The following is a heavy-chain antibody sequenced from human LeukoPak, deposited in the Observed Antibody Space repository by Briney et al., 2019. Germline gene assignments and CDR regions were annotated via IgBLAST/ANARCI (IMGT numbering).Heavy chain of an antibody. CDR3: TRAGIPGYCTNVTCSNWLDP. Sequence: GASVTVSFTSSADTFTTYAIIWGRQAPGQGLEWMGGVITMFGTPNYAQRLQGRVTITADKATKTAYMELSSLRSEDTAVYYCTRAGIPGYCTNVTCSNWLDPWGQGTLVTVSS. V-gene: IGHV1-69*06. D-gene: IGHD2-8*01. J-gene: IGHJ5*02. CDR1: ADTFTTYA. CDR2: VITMFGTP.